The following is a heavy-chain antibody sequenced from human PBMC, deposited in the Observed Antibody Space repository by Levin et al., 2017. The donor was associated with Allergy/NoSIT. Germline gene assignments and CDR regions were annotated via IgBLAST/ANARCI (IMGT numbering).Heavy chain of an antibody. CDR2: IRSKAYGGTT. CDR1: GFTFGDYA. V-gene: IGHV3-49*03. D-gene: IGHD2-21*02. CDR3: TRVCGGDCYSVLEEFDY. Sequence: GGSLRLSCTASGFTFGDYAMSWFRQAPGKGLEWVGFIRSKAYGGTTEYAASVKGRFTISRDDSKSIAYLQMNSLKTEDTAVYYCTRVCGGDCYSVLEEFDYWGQGTLVTVSS. J-gene: IGHJ4*02.